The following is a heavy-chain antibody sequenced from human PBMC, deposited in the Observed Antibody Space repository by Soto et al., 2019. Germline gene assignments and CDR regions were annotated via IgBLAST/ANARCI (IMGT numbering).Heavy chain of an antibody. CDR3: ARGDRGGFDL. Sequence: GESLKISCAASGFTFDYYWMHWVRQAPGKGLVWVSRVHSDGTTTTYADSVKGRFTISRDNAKNTVSLQMSSLRAEDTAIYYCARGDRGGFDLWGHGTVVTVSS. CDR2: VHSDGTTT. V-gene: IGHV3-74*01. J-gene: IGHJ3*01. CDR1: GFTFDYYW. D-gene: IGHD3-10*01.